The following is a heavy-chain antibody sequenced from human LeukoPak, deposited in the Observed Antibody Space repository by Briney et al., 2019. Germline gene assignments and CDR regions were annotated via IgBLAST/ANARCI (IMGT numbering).Heavy chain of an antibody. CDR3: ATSGGTLGPTNYFAY. CDR1: GESFSGYY. V-gene: IGHV4-34*01. CDR2: INHSGST. Sequence: PSEILSLTCAVYGESFSGYYWSWIRQPPGKGLEWIGEINHSGSTNYNPSLKSRVTISVDTSKNQFSLKLSSVTAADTAVYYCATSGGTLGPTNYFAYWGQGTLVTVSS. J-gene: IGHJ4*02. D-gene: IGHD3-16*01.